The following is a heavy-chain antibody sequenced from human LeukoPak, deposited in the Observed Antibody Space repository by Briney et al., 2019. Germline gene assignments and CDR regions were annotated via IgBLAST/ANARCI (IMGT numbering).Heavy chain of an antibody. D-gene: IGHD1-26*01. CDR3: ARQRGRWDSFDY. CDR2: IYFSGTT. V-gene: IGHV4-59*08. J-gene: IGHJ4*02. Sequence: SETLSLTCTVSGGSISSYYWSWIRQPPGKGLEWIGYIYFSGTTGYNPSLKSRVTISVDTSKNQFSLRLTSVTAADTAVYYCARQRGRWDSFDYWGQGTLVTVSS. CDR1: GGSISSYY.